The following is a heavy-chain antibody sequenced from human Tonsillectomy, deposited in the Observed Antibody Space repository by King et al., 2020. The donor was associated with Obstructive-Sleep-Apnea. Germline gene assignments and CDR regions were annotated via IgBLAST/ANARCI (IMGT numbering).Heavy chain of an antibody. CDR3: ACQGDLLELRDDAFDI. CDR2: SYPGDSDT. Sequence: QLVQSGAEVKKPGESLKISCKGSGYIFTRDWIGYWIGWVRQMPGKGLEWMGSSYPGDSDTRYNPSFQGQVTISVDKSISTAHLQWGSLKASDTAMYYCACQGDLLELRDDAFDIWGQGTMVTVSS. D-gene: IGHD1-7*01. V-gene: IGHV5-51*01. J-gene: IGHJ3*02. CDR1: GYIFTRDWIGYW.